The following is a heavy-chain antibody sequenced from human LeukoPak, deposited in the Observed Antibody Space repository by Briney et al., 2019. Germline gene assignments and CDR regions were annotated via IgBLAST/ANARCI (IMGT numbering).Heavy chain of an antibody. CDR3: ARDGVAGGFDY. CDR2: IHYSGST. Sequence: PSETLSHTCTVSAGSISSYYGSWIRQPPGKGLEWIGYIHYSGSTNHNSSLKSRVTISVGTSKNQYSLKLSSVTAADTAVYYCARDGVAGGFDYWGQGTLVTVSS. V-gene: IGHV4-59*01. J-gene: IGHJ4*02. CDR1: AGSISSYY. D-gene: IGHD2-15*01.